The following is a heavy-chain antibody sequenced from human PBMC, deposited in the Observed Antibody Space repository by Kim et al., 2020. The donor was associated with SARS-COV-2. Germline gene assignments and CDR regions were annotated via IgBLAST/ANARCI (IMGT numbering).Heavy chain of an antibody. D-gene: IGHD3-16*01. Sequence: ASVKVSCKASGYTFTNYGMHWVRQAPGQSLEWMGWINAGNDNTVYSQEFQGRVTITWDTSATTAYMELSSLRSEDTALYFCSRERVAGGFWGYLGQGTLV. J-gene: IGHJ4*02. V-gene: IGHV1-3*01. CDR1: GYTFTNYG. CDR2: INAGNDNT. CDR3: SRERVAGGFWGY.